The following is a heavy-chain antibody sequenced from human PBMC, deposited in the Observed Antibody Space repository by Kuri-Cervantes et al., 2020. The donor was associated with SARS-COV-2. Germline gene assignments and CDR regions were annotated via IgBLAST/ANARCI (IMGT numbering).Heavy chain of an antibody. V-gene: IGHV3-30*18. CDR3: AKDSLLWFGETYYYYGMDV. J-gene: IGHJ6*02. Sequence: GESLKISCAVSGFTFSSYGMHWVRQAPGKGLEWVAVISYDGSNKYYADSVKGRFTISRDNSKNTLYLQMNSLRAEDTAVYYCAKDSLLWFGETYYYYGMDVWGQGTTVTVSS. CDR1: GFTFSSYG. CDR2: ISYDGSNK. D-gene: IGHD3-10*01.